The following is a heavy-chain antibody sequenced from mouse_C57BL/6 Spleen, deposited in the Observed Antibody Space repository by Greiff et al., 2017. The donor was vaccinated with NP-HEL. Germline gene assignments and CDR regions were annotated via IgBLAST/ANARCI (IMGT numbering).Heavy chain of an antibody. D-gene: IGHD2-1*01. CDR3: AREGRGNYLWFAY. CDR2: IYPGSGST. V-gene: IGHV1-55*01. CDR1: GYTFTSYW. J-gene: IGHJ3*01. Sequence: VKLMESGAELVKPGASVKMSCKASGYTFTSYWITWVKQRPGQGLERIGDIYPGSGSTNYNEKFKSKATLTVDTSSSTAYMQLSSLTSEDSAVYYCAREGRGNYLWFAYWGQGTLVTVSA.